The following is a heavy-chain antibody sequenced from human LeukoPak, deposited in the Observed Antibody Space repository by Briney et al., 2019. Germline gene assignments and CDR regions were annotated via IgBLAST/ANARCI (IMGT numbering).Heavy chain of an antibody. V-gene: IGHV3-33*06. J-gene: IGHJ4*02. CDR1: GFTFSSYG. CDR3: AKKTWDSANWHYFDY. CDR2: MWYDGSNK. D-gene: IGHD1-1*01. Sequence: GRSLRLSCAASGFTFSSYGMHWVRRAPGKGLGWMAVMWYDGSNKYYADSVKGRFTISRDNSKNTLYLQMNGLRAEDTAVYYCAKKTWDSANWHYFDYWGQGTLVTVSS.